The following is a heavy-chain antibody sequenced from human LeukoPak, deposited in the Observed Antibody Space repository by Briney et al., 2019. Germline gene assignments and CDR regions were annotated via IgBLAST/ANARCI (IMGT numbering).Heavy chain of an antibody. V-gene: IGHV1-69*05. J-gene: IGHJ4*02. CDR1: GGTFSSYA. D-gene: IGHD7-27*01. CDR3: ARDPSPLTGEFDY. Sequence: VASVKVSCKASGGTFSSYAISWVRQAPGQGLEWMGRIIPIFGTANYAQKFQGRVTITTDESTSTAYMELSSLRSEDTAVYYCARDPSPLTGEFDYWGQGTLVTASS. CDR2: IIPIFGTA.